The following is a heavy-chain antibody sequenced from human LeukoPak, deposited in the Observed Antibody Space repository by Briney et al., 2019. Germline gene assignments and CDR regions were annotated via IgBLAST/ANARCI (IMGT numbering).Heavy chain of an antibody. CDR2: IYYSGST. D-gene: IGHD6-19*01. J-gene: IGHJ4*02. CDR1: GGSISSGGYY. V-gene: IGHV4-31*03. Sequence: PSETLSLTCTVSGGSISSGGYYWSWIRQHPGKGLEWIGYIYYSGSTYYNPSLKSRVTISVDTSKNQFSLKLSSVTAADTAVYYCARVRLGSGWRALDYWGQGTLVTVSS. CDR3: ARVRLGSGWRALDY.